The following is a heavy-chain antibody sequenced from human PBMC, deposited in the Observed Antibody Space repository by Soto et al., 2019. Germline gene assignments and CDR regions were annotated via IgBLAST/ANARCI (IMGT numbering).Heavy chain of an antibody. CDR3: ARESMVRGIRFDP. CDR1: GFAFSSYY. Sequence: EVQLVESGGGLVQPGGSLRLSCAASGFAFSSYYMSWVRQAPGKGLEWVSYISSSGGTIYYADSVKGRFTISRDNAKNSLYLQMNSLRAEDTAVYYCARESMVRGIRFDPWGQGTLVTVSS. J-gene: IGHJ5*02. CDR2: ISSSGGTI. V-gene: IGHV3-48*01. D-gene: IGHD3-10*01.